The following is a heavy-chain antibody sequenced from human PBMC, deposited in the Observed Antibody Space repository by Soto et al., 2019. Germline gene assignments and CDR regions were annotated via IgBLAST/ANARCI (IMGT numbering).Heavy chain of an antibody. CDR1: GGSLSSGDYY. V-gene: IGHV4-30-4*01. J-gene: IGHJ4*02. D-gene: IGHD2-2*01. CDR3: ARDASAFDY. CDR2: IYYSGST. Sequence: SETLSLTCPVSGGSLSSGDYYWSWIRQPPGKGLEWIGYIYYSGSTYYNPSLKSRVTISVDTSKNQFSLKLSSVTAADTAVYYCARDASAFDYWGQGTLVTVSS.